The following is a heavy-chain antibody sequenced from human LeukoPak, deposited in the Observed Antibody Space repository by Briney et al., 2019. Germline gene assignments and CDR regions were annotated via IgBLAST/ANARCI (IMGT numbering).Heavy chain of an antibody. J-gene: IGHJ4*02. CDR2: ISYDGSNK. Sequence: SGGSLRLSCAASGFIFSSYGMHWVRQAPGKGLEWVAVISYDGSNKYYADSVKGRFTISRDNSKNTLYLQMNSLRAEDTAVYYCAKDMFDSSGYYPFDYWGQGTLVTVSS. CDR1: GFIFSSYG. D-gene: IGHD3-22*01. V-gene: IGHV3-30*18. CDR3: AKDMFDSSGYYPFDY.